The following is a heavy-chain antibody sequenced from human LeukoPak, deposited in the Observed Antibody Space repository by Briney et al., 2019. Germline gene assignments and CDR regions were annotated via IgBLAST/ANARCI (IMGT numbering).Heavy chain of an antibody. Sequence: PSETLSLTCTVSGGSISSSSHYWGWIRQAPGKRLEWVANIKQDGSEKYYVDSVKGRFTISRDNAKNSLYLQMNNLRAEDTAVYYCARFYREHIVVVTAKLSAPPFDFWGQGTLVTVSS. D-gene: IGHD2-21*02. CDR2: IKQDGSEK. J-gene: IGHJ4*02. CDR1: GGSISSSSHY. CDR3: ARFYREHIVVVTAKLSAPPFDF. V-gene: IGHV3-7*01.